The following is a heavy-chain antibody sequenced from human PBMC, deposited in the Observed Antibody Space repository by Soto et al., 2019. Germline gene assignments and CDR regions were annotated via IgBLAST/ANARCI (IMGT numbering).Heavy chain of an antibody. CDR3: ARVRFGEWGYAMDV. CDR2: ISSSGSSI. Sequence: QVQLVESGGGLVKPGGSLRLSCAASGLTFSDCYMNWIRQAPGKGLEWVSYISSSGSSINYAGSVKGRFTISRDNAKNSLYLQRKSLRAEDTAMYYFARVRFGEWGYAMDVWGQGTTVTVSS. CDR1: GLTFSDCY. V-gene: IGHV3-11*01. D-gene: IGHD3-10*01. J-gene: IGHJ6*02.